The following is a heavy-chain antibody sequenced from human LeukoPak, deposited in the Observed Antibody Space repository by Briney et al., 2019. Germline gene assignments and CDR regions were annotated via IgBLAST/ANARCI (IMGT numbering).Heavy chain of an antibody. CDR1: GGSISSYY. CDR3: ARLSSTLYYSMDV. V-gene: IGHV4-59*08. D-gene: IGHD6-6*01. CDR2: IQNSAIYRAKI. J-gene: IGHJ6*02. Sequence: PSETLSLTCAVSGGSISSYYWTWTRQPPGKGLEWVGYIQNSAIYRAKIKSSPSLQSRVPLSIDTSKNQVSLTVNSVTAADTAVYYCARLSSTLYYSMDVWGPGTAVTVSS.